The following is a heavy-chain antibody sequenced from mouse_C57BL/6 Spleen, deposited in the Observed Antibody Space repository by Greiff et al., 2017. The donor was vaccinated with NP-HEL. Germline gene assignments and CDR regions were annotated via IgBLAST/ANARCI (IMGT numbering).Heavy chain of an antibody. CDR1: GYAFSSSW. CDR3: ARSGRSITTVVTPFAY. J-gene: IGHJ3*01. CDR2: IYPGDGDT. Sequence: VKLQESGPELVKPGASVKISCKASGYAFSSSWMNWVKQRPGKGLEWIGRIYPGDGDTNYNGKFKGKATLTADKSSSTAYMQLSSLTSDDSAVYFCARSGRSITTVVTPFAYWGQGTLVTVSA. V-gene: IGHV1-82*01. D-gene: IGHD1-1*01.